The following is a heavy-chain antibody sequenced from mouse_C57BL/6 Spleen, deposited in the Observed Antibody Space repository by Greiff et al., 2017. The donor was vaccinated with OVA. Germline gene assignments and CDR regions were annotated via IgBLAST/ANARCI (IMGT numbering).Heavy chain of an antibody. CDR2: INPGSGGT. CDR1: GYAFTNYL. V-gene: IGHV1-54*01. Sequence: VQLQQSGAELVRPGTSVKVSCKASGYAFTNYLIEWVKQRPGQGLEWIGVINPGSGGTNYNEKFKGKATLTADKSSSTAYMQLSSLTSEDSAVYFCARPAYYGNPYAMDYWGQGTSVTVSS. CDR3: ARPAYYGNPYAMDY. D-gene: IGHD2-10*01. J-gene: IGHJ4*01.